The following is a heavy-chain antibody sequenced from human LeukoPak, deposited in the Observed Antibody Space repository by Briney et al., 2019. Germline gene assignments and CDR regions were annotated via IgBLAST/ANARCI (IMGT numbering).Heavy chain of an antibody. V-gene: IGHV1-3*01. J-gene: IGHJ3*02. D-gene: IGHD6-19*01. Sequence: ASVKASCKASGYTFTSYAMHWVRQAPGQRLEWMGWINAGNGNTKYSQKFQGRVTITRDTSASTAYMELSSLRSEDTAVYYCARGGVIAVAGSDAFDIWGQGTMVTVSS. CDR3: ARGGVIAVAGSDAFDI. CDR2: INAGNGNT. CDR1: GYTFTSYA.